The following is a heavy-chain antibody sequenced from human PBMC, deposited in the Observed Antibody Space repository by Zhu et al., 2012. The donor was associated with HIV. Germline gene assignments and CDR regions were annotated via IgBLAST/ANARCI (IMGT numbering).Heavy chain of an antibody. Sequence: QVQLQESGPGLVKPSETLSLTCIVSGSSVTSGSYYWTWIRQPPGKGLEWIGYIYYSGDTNYNSSLKSRVSISLDTSKNQFSLKLNSVTAADTAVYYCAREQTDYCSGGNRGVGFDYWGQGTLISVSS. CDR1: GSSVTSGSYY. V-gene: IGHV4-61*01. CDR2: IYYSGDT. D-gene: IGHD2-15*01. CDR3: AREQTDYCSGGNRGVGFDY. J-gene: IGHJ4*02.